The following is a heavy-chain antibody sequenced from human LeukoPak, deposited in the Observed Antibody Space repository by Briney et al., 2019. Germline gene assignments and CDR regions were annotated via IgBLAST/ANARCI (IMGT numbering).Heavy chain of an antibody. J-gene: IGHJ4*02. CDR3: AKDNWGLDKGFLDY. D-gene: IGHD7-27*01. CDR2: IKKDGSEK. V-gene: IGHV3-7*03. CDR1: GFTFSAYS. Sequence: PGESLRLSCASSGFTFSAYSLSWVRQAPGKGLEWEAKIKKDGSEKDYADSVKGRFTISRDNAKSSLYLQMNSLRADDTALYYCAKDNWGLDKGFLDYWGQGTLVTVSS.